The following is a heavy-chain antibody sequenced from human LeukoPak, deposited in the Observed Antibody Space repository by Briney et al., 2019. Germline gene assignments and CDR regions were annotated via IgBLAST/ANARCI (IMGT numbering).Heavy chain of an antibody. V-gene: IGHV3-30*03. J-gene: IGHJ3*02. CDR1: GFTFSNYG. CDR3: ADIDAFDI. Sequence: GGSLRLSCAASGFTFSNYGMHGVRQAPGKGLEWVAVISYDGSNKYSADSVKGRFTISRDNSKNTLYLQMNSLRAEDTAVYYCADIDAFDIWGQGTMVTVSS. CDR2: ISYDGSNK.